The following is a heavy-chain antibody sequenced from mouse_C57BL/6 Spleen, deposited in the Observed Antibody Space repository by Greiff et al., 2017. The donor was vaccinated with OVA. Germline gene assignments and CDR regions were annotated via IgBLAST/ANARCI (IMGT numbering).Heavy chain of an antibody. CDR2: INPGSGGT. Sequence: QVQLKESGAELVRPGTSVKVSCKASGYAFTNYLIEWVKQRPGQGLEWIGVINPGSGGTNYNEKFKGKATLTADKSSSTAYMQLSSLTSEDSAVYFCARYYDDGFDYWGQGTTLTVSS. V-gene: IGHV1-54*01. CDR3: ARYYDDGFDY. CDR1: GYAFTNYL. J-gene: IGHJ2*01. D-gene: IGHD2-4*01.